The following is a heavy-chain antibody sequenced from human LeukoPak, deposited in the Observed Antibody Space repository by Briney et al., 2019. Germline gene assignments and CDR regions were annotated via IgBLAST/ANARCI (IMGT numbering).Heavy chain of an antibody. CDR1: GYTVSTNH. J-gene: IGHJ2*01. Sequence: GGSLRLSCAASGYTVSTNHMSWVRQAPGKGLEWVSVIYSGGDIYYADSVKGRFTISRDNSKNTLYLQIHSLRAEDTAVYYCARLLWGTWYFDLWGRGTLVTVSS. CDR2: IYSGGDI. D-gene: IGHD7-27*01. V-gene: IGHV3-53*01. CDR3: ARLLWGTWYFDL.